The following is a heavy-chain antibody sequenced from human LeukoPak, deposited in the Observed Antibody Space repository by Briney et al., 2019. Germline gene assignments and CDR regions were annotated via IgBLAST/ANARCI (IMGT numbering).Heavy chain of an antibody. D-gene: IGHD3-10*01. CDR2: VNPNSGGT. CDR3: AREGISAYDYMDV. J-gene: IGHJ6*03. V-gene: IGHV1-2*02. Sequence: GASVKVSCKASGYTFTGYYMHWVRQAPGQGLEWMGWVNPNSGGTNYAQKFQGRVTMTRDTSISTAYMELGRLRSDDTAVYYCAREGISAYDYMDVWGKGTTVTASS. CDR1: GYTFTGYY.